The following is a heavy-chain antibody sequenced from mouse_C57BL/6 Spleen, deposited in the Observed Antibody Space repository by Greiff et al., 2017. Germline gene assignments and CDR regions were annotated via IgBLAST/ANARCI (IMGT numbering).Heavy chain of an antibody. CDR2: IDPSDSYT. Sequence: QVQLQQPGAELVMPGASVKLSCKASGYTFTSYWMHWVKQRPGQGLEWIGEIDPSDSYTNYNQKFKGKSTLTVDKSSSTAYMQLSSRTSEDSAVYYCARSGIYYFDYWGQGTTLTVSS. J-gene: IGHJ2*01. V-gene: IGHV1-69*01. D-gene: IGHD1-1*02. CDR1: GYTFTSYW. CDR3: ARSGIYYFDY.